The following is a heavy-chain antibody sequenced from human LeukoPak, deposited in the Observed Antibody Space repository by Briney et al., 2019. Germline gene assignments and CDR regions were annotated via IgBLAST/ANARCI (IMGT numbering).Heavy chain of an antibody. D-gene: IGHD6-19*01. CDR1: GFTFSSYW. V-gene: IGHV3-74*01. CDR3: AKEGAAVAGLDY. Sequence: GGSLRLSCAASGFTFSSYWMHWVRQAPGKGLVWVSRISRDGSSTNYTDPVKGRFTISRDNSKNTLYLQMNSLRAEDTAVYYCAKEGAAVAGLDYWGQGTLVTVSS. CDR2: ISRDGSST. J-gene: IGHJ4*02.